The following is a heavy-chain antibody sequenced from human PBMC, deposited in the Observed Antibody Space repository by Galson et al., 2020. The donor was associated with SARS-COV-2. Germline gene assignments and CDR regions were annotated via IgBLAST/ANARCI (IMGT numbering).Heavy chain of an antibody. D-gene: IGHD3-3*01. V-gene: IGHV4-61*02. J-gene: IGHJ6*02. Sequence: SKTLSITCTVSGGSITSGPNYWTWVRQPAVQGLACIRRIHKNGNTDYNPSLGGHVTMPVDTSKNQFSLKLNSVTAADTAVYYCARGNSPCATIFGVIIGTCGMDVWGQGTTVTGSS. CDR3: ARGNSPCATIFGVIIGTCGMDV. CDR1: GGSITSGPNY. CDR2: IHKNGNT.